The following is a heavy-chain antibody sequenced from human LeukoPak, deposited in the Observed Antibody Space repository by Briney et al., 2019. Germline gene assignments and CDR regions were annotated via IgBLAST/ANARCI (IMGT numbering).Heavy chain of an antibody. D-gene: IGHD5-18*01. Sequence: GGSLRLSCAASGLTVSSNYMNWVRQAPGKGLEWVSALYIGGNTYYADSVRGRFTISRDNSKNTLYLQMNSLRAEDAAIYYCTTAAGYNYGQYWGQGTLVTVSS. V-gene: IGHV3-53*01. CDR2: LYIGGNT. CDR3: TTAAGYNYGQY. J-gene: IGHJ4*02. CDR1: GLTVSSNY.